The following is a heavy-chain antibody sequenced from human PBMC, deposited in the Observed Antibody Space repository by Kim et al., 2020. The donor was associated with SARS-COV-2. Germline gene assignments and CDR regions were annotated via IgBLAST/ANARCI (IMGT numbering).Heavy chain of an antibody. CDR3: ARGAYGDVSFDY. V-gene: IGHV1-18*04. Sequence: ASVKVSCKACGYMFNSYGVSWVRQAPGQGLEWLGWISARDGNTKYGQKVQGRVIMTTDTSTNTAYMELWSLRSDDTAMYYCARGAYGDVSFDYWGQGTLVTVSS. J-gene: IGHJ4*02. CDR2: ISARDGNT. CDR1: GYMFNSYG. D-gene: IGHD4-17*01.